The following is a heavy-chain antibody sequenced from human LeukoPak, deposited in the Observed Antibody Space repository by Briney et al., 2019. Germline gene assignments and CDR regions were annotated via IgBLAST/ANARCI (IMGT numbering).Heavy chain of an antibody. J-gene: IGHJ4*02. D-gene: IGHD1-26*01. Sequence: KPSETLSLTCTVSGGSISSYYWSWIRQPPGKGLEWIGYIYYSGSTNYNPSLKSRVTISVDTSKNQFSLKVSSVTAADTAVYYCARPSFGAWDLWGQGTLVTVSS. V-gene: IGHV4-59*01. CDR1: GGSISSYY. CDR3: ARPSFGAWDL. CDR2: IYYSGST.